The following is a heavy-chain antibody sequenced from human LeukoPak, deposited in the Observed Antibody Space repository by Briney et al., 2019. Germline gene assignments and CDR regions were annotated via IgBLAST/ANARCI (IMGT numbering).Heavy chain of an antibody. CDR1: GFTFSNYA. Sequence: GGSLRLSCAASGFTFSNYAMHWVRQAPGKGLEWVAYMRSDGSTKYYADSVKGRFTISRDNSKNTLYVQMNSLRVEDTAVYYCAKGYDSSGFYLDYWGQGTLVTVSS. V-gene: IGHV3-30*02. CDR2: MRSDGSTK. J-gene: IGHJ4*02. D-gene: IGHD3-22*01. CDR3: AKGYDSSGFYLDY.